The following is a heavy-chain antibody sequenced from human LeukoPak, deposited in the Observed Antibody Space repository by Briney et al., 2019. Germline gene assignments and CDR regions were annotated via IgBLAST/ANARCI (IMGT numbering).Heavy chain of an antibody. D-gene: IGHD5-12*01. CDR3: ARESVDYDAFDI. Sequence: ASVKVSCKASGYTFTSYDINWVRQATGQGLEWMGWMNPNSGNTGYAQKFRGRVTMTRNTSISTAYMELSSLRSEDTAVYYCARESVDYDAFDIWGQGTMVTVSS. V-gene: IGHV1-8*01. CDR2: MNPNSGNT. CDR1: GYTFTSYD. J-gene: IGHJ3*02.